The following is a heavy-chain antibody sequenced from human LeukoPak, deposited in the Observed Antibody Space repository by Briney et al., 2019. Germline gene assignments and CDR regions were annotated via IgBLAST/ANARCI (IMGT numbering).Heavy chain of an antibody. CDR1: GGSFSGYY. CDR3: ARANRWLQFGTNWFDP. D-gene: IGHD5-24*01. J-gene: IGHJ5*02. CDR2: INHSGST. V-gene: IGHV4-34*01. Sequence: SETLSLTCAVYGGSFSGYYWSWIRQPPGKGLEWIGEINHSGSTYYNPSLKSRVTISVDTSKNQFSLKLSSVTAADTAVYYCARANRWLQFGTNWFDPWGQGTLVTVSS.